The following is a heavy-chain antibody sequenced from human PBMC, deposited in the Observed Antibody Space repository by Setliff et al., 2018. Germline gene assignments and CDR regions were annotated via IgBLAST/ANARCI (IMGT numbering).Heavy chain of an antibody. D-gene: IGHD5-12*01. Sequence: GESLKISCKGSGYSFTTYWIAWVRQMPGKGLEWMGVIYPGDSGTRYSPSFQGQVTISADRSTAYLQWNSLKASDTAMFYCARNRVALYDAFDIWGQGTMVTVS. CDR2: IYPGDSGT. V-gene: IGHV5-51*01. J-gene: IGHJ3*02. CDR1: GYSFTTYW. CDR3: ARNRVALYDAFDI.